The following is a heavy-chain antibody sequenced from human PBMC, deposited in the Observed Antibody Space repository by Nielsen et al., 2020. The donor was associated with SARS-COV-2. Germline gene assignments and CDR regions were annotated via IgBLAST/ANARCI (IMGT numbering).Heavy chain of an antibody. D-gene: IGHD6-6*01. J-gene: IGHJ6*02. V-gene: IGHV3-23*01. CDR2: ISGSGDSS. Sequence: GGSLRLSCAASGFTFSSYAMSWVRQAPGKGLEWVSAISGSGDSSYYTDSVKGRFTFSRDNSKNTLYLQMNSLRDEDTAKYYCARERQLGGYYYGMDVWGQGTTVTVSS. CDR1: GFTFSSYA. CDR3: ARERQLGGYYYGMDV.